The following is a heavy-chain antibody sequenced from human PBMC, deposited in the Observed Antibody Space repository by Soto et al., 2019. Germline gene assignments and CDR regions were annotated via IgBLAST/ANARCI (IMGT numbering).Heavy chain of an antibody. J-gene: IGHJ4*02. CDR3: SKDMDAGNFWSGYYDY. Sequence: GGSLRLSCAASGFTFDDYAMHWVRQAPGKGLEWVSLISWDGGSTYYADSVKGRFTISRDNSKNSLYLQMNSLRAEDTAVYYFSKDMDAGNFWSGYYDYWGQGTLVTVSS. D-gene: IGHD3-3*01. CDR2: ISWDGGST. CDR1: GFTFDDYA. V-gene: IGHV3-43D*03.